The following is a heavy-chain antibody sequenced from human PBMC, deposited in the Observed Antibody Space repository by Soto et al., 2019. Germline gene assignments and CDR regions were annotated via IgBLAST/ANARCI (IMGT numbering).Heavy chain of an antibody. D-gene: IGHD2-21*01. Sequence: SETLSLTCNVSGGSISTSRSYWAWIRQPPGKGPEWLANIFYSGSTYYNPSLASRVTVSVDTSKNEFSLKLRSVTAADTAVYYCARQPTTGDTDLWFDPWGQGTLVTVSS. V-gene: IGHV4-39*01. CDR2: IFYSGST. CDR1: GGSISTSRSY. J-gene: IGHJ5*02. CDR3: ARQPTTGDTDLWFDP.